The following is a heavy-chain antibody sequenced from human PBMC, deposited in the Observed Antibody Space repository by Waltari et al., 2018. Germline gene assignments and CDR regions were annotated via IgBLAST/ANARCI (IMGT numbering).Heavy chain of an antibody. CDR1: GYTFTSYY. V-gene: IGHV1-46*01. CDR2: INPSGGST. Sequence: QVQLVQSGAEVKKPGASVKVSCKASGYTFTSYYMHWVRQAPGQGLEWMGIINPSGGSTSYEQKFQGGVTMTRDTSTSTVYMELSSLRSEDTAVYYCARENSSTSSLVGSWFDPWGQGTLVTVSS. D-gene: IGHD2-2*01. J-gene: IGHJ5*02. CDR3: ARENSSTSSLVGSWFDP.